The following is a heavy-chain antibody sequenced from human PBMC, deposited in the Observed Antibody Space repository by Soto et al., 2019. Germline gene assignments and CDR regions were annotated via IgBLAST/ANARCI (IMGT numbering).Heavy chain of an antibody. J-gene: IGHJ4*02. V-gene: IGHV3-30-3*01. CDR1: GFTFSNYA. CDR3: ARDGDSYFDC. D-gene: IGHD4-17*01. Sequence: QVQLVESGGGVVQPGRSLRLSCTASGFTFSNYAMHWVRQALGKGLEWVAVISYDGSNKFYADSVKGRFTISRDNSKDTLSLQMDSLRTEDTAVDYCARDGDSYFDCWGQGALVTVSS. CDR2: ISYDGSNK.